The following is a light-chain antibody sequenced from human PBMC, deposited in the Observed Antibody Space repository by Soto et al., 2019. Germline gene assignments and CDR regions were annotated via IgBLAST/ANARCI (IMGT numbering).Light chain of an antibody. J-gene: IGKJ5*01. Sequence: IVLTQSPCTLSLSPGERATLSCRASQSVYSSYLAWYQQKPGQTPRLLIYGASSRATGIPERFSGSGSGTDFTLTISRLEPEDFEVYYCQQYGSSPITFGQGTRLEIK. CDR2: GAS. V-gene: IGKV3-20*01. CDR1: QSVYSSY. CDR3: QQYGSSPIT.